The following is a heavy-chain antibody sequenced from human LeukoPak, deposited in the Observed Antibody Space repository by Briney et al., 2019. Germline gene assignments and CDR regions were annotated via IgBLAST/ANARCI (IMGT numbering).Heavy chain of an antibody. D-gene: IGHD1-1*01. V-gene: IGHV1-2*02. J-gene: IGHJ4*02. CDR2: INPNSGGT. Sequence: ASVKVSCKASGYTFTGYYMHWVRQAPGQGLEWMGWINPNSGGTNYAQKFQGRVTMTRDTSISTAYMELSRLRSDDTAVYYCARDINWNEGHDYWGQGTLVTVSS. CDR1: GYTFTGYY. CDR3: ARDINWNEGHDY.